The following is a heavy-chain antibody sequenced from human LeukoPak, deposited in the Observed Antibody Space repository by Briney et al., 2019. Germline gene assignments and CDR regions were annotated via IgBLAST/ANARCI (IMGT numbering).Heavy chain of an antibody. CDR3: ARVRGSGSYHPFDP. CDR1: GFTFSSYW. Sequence: GGSLRLSCVASGFTFSSYWMSWVRQTPGKGLEWVANIKQDGSEKNYVDSVKGRFTISRDNAKNSLYLQMNSLRADDTAVYYCARVRGSGSYHPFDPWGQGTLATVSS. D-gene: IGHD3-10*01. J-gene: IGHJ5*02. CDR2: IKQDGSEK. V-gene: IGHV3-7*01.